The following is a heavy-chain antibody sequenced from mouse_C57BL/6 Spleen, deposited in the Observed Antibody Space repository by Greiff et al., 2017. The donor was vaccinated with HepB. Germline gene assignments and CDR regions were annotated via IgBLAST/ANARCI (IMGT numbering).Heavy chain of an antibody. Sequence: VQLKQSVAELVRPGASVKLSCTASGFNIKNTYMHWVKQRPEQGLEWIGRIDPANGNTKYAPKFQGKATITADTSSNTAYLQLSILTSEDTAIYYCARSPFTTVVALDYWGQGTTLTVSS. D-gene: IGHD1-1*01. CDR3: ARSPFTTVVALDY. V-gene: IGHV14-3*01. J-gene: IGHJ2*01. CDR2: IDPANGNT. CDR1: GFNIKNTY.